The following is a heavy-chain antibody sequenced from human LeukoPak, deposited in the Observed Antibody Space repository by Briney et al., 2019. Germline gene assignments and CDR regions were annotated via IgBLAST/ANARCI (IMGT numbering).Heavy chain of an antibody. V-gene: IGHV3-33*08. CDR2: IWFDGSNK. Sequence: GGSLRLSCAASGFTFSSYSMHWVRQAPGKGLERVAVIWFDGSNKFYADSVKGRFTISRDNSKNTLYLQMNTLRAEDTAVYYCARDHQHTYTNYGDYWGQGTLVTISS. CDR1: GFTFSSYS. J-gene: IGHJ4*02. D-gene: IGHD4-11*01. CDR3: ARDHQHTYTNYGDY.